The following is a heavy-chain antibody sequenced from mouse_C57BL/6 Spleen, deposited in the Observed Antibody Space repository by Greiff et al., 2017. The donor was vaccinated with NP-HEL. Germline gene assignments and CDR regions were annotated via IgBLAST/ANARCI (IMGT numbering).Heavy chain of an antibody. D-gene: IGHD4-1*01. J-gene: IGHJ2*01. CDR2: ISDGGSYT. Sequence: EVNVVESGGGLVKPGGSLKLSCAASGFTFSSYAMSWVRQTPEKRLEWVATISDGGSYTYYPANVKGRFTISRDNAKNNLYLQMSHLKSEDTAMYYCARDRLTGTFDYWGQGTTLTVSS. CDR3: ARDRLTGTFDY. CDR1: GFTFSSYA. V-gene: IGHV5-4*01.